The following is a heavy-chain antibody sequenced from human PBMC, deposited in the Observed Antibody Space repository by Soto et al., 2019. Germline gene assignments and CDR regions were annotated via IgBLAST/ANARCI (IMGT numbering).Heavy chain of an antibody. CDR3: TTDRRSDDAFDI. CDR2: IKSKTDGGTT. Sequence: GGSLRLSCAASGFTFINAWMSWVRQAPGKGLEWVGRIKSKTDGGTTDYAAPVKGRFTISRDDSKNTLYLQMNSLKTEDTAVYYCTTDRRSDDAFDIWGQGTMVTVSS. CDR1: GFTFINAW. J-gene: IGHJ3*02. V-gene: IGHV3-15*01.